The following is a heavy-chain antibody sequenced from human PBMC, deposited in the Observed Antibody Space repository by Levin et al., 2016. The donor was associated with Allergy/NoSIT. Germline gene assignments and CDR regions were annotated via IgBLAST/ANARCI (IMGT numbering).Heavy chain of an antibody. Sequence: WIRQPPGKGLEWVAVISYDGSNKYYADSVKGRFTISRDNSKNTLYLQMNSLRAEDTAVYYCARQTQNWNYVGIDYWGQGTLVTVSS. D-gene: IGHD1-7*01. CDR3: ARQTQNWNYVGIDY. V-gene: IGHV3-30-3*01. J-gene: IGHJ4*02. CDR2: ISYDGSNK.